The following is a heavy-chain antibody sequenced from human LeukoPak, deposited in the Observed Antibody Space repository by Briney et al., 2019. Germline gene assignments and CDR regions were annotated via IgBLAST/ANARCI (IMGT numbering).Heavy chain of an antibody. CDR2: ICPGDSDT. V-gene: IGHV5-51*01. D-gene: IGHD2-21*02. J-gene: IGHJ3*01. CDR1: GYSFTSYW. Sequence: GESLKISCKGSGYSFTSYWIGWVRQMPGKGLEWMGIICPGDSDTRYSPSFQGQVTISADRSISTAYLQWSSLKASDTAIYYCASPQAGYCGGDCYSPWGRGTMVTVSS. CDR3: ASPQAGYCGGDCYSP.